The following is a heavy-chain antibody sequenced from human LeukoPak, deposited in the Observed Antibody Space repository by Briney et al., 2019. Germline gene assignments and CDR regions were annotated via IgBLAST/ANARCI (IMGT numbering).Heavy chain of an antibody. CDR1: GGSFSGYY. J-gene: IGHJ4*02. D-gene: IGHD4-17*01. Sequence: SETLSLTCAVYGGSFSGYYWSWIRQPPGKGLEWIGEINHSGSTNYNPSLKSRVTISVDTSKNQFSLKLSSVTAADTAVYYCARGRDGDYDPYYFDYWGQGTLVTVSS. V-gene: IGHV4-34*01. CDR2: INHSGST. CDR3: ARGRDGDYDPYYFDY.